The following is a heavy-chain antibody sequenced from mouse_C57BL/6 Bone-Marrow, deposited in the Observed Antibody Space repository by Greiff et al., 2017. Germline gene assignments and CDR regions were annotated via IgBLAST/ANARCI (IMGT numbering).Heavy chain of an antibody. V-gene: IGHV2-6*01. CDR1: GFSLTSYG. CDR3: ASRDSNLFAY. J-gene: IGHJ3*01. CDR2: IWGVGST. D-gene: IGHD2-5*01. Sequence: VQLQQSGPGLVAPSQSLSITCTVSGFSLTSYGVDWVRQSPGKGLEWLGVIWGVGSTNYNSALKSRLSISKDNSKSQVFLKMNSLQTDDTVMYYCASRDSNLFAYWGQGTLVTVSA.